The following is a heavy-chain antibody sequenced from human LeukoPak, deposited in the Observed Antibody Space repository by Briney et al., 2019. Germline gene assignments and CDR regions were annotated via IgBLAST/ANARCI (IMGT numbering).Heavy chain of an antibody. CDR3: VRRQALRGRHRAFDP. CDR1: GGTFTNYA. J-gene: IGHJ5*02. CDR2: IIPMFGAA. Sequence: SVTVSCTASGGTFTNYAVSWVRQAPGQGLEWLGGIIPMFGAAKYAQKFQGRVTVTTDEGTTTAYMELISLRSEDTAVYYCVRRQALRGRHRAFDPWGQGTLVTVTS. D-gene: IGHD6-25*01. V-gene: IGHV1-69*05.